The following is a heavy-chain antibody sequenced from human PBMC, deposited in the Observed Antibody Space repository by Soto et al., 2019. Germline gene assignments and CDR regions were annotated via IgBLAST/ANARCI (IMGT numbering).Heavy chain of an antibody. CDR1: GFTFSSYD. CDR3: VRRVLGNYDY. Sequence: EVQLAESGGGMVQPGGSLRLSCVASGFTFSSYDLHWVRQAPGKGLEYVSSISSNGGTTYYGNSVKGRFTISRDNYKNTLYLQMGSLRAEDMAVYYCVRRVLGNYDYWGQGTLVTVSS. V-gene: IGHV3-64*01. J-gene: IGHJ4*02. CDR2: ISSNGGTT. D-gene: IGHD1-7*01.